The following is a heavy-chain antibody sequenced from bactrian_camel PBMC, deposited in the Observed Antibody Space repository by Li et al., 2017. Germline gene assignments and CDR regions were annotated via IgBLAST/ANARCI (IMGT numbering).Heavy chain of an antibody. CDR3: ATGLGWFDH. CDR2: IDMDGST. Sequence: HVQLVESGGDSVQAGESLRLSCVASGYTLPMNMGWFRRLPGQEREGVAAIDMDGSTSYAESVKGRVTISKRDGVDRLYVYLEMNNLKTEDTARYYCATGLGWFDHWGQGTQVTVS. D-gene: IGHD6*01. J-gene: IGHJ4*01. V-gene: IGHV3S53*01. CDR1: GYTLPMN.